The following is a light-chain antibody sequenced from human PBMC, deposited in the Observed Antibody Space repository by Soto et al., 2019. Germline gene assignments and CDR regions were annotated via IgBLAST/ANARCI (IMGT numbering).Light chain of an antibody. CDR1: SSDVGGYNY. Sequence: QSALTQPPSASGSPGQSVTISCTGTSSDVGGYNYVSWYQQHPGRAPKLMIYEVSKRPSGVPDRFSGSKSGNTASLTVSGLQPEDEADYYCSSYAGSSNLGVFGGETKLTVL. V-gene: IGLV2-8*01. CDR2: EVS. J-gene: IGLJ2*01. CDR3: SSYAGSSNLGV.